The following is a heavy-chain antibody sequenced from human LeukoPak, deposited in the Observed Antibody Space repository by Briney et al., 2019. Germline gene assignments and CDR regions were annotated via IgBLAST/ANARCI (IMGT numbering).Heavy chain of an antibody. J-gene: IGHJ4*02. CDR1: GGSLSGYY. CDR3: ASFHPSYYYDSSGYIRRDYFDY. V-gene: IGHV4-34*01. CDR2: INHSGST. D-gene: IGHD3-22*01. Sequence: SETLSLTCAVYGGSLSGYYWSWIRQPPGKGLEWIGEINHSGSTNYNPSLKSRVTISVDTSKNQFSLKLSSVTAADTAVYYCASFHPSYYYDSSGYIRRDYFDYWGQGTLVTVSS.